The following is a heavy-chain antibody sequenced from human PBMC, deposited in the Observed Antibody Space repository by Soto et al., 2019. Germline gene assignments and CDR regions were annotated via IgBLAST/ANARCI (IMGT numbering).Heavy chain of an antibody. CDR1: GGSISSYF. CDR2: IYSSGST. V-gene: IGHV4-4*07. CDR3: ARDRTARGDWFDP. Sequence: KASETLSLTCTVSGGSISSYFCSWIRQPAGKGLEWIGRIYSSGSTNYNPSLKSRVTMSVDTSKNQFSLKLSSVTAADTAVYYCARDRTARGDWFDPWGQGTLVTVSS. D-gene: IGHD6-6*01. J-gene: IGHJ5*02.